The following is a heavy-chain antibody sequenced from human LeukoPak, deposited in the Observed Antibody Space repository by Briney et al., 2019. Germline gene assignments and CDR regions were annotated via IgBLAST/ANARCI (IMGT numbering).Heavy chain of an antibody. V-gene: IGHV3-30*03. CDR2: ISYDGSNK. J-gene: IGHJ6*04. CDR3: ARAYCSGGSCYDGMDV. CDR1: GFTFSSYG. Sequence: PGRSLRLSCAASGFTFSSYGMHWVRQAPGKGLEWVAAISYDGSNKYYADSVKGRFTISRDNSKNTLYLQMNSLRAEDTAVYYCARAYCSGGSCYDGMDVWGKGTTVTVSS. D-gene: IGHD2-15*01.